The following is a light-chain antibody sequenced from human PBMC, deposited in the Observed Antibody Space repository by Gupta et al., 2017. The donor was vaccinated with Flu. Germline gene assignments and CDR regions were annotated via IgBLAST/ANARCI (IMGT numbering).Light chain of an antibody. CDR2: YAS. CDR3: QQYDNLPLT. CDR1: QDISKY. V-gene: IGKV1-33*01. Sequence: DIQMTQSPSSLSASVGDRVTITCPASQDISKYLTWYQQRPGKAPKILIYYASNLETGVPSRFSGSGYGTDFTLTISSLQPEDIATYYCQQYDNLPLTFGGGTKVDIK. J-gene: IGKJ4*01.